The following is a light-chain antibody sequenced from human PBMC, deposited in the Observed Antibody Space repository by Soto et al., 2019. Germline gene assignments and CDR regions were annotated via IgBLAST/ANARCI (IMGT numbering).Light chain of an antibody. J-gene: IGLJ2*01. CDR2: NIN. Sequence: QPVLTQPPSASGAPGQRVTISCSGSSSNIGTTTVNWYQHVPGTAPKLLIYNINQRPSGVPDRFSGSRSGTSASLAISGLQSEDEADYYCSSWDDSLNGVVFGRGTQLTVL. CDR1: SSNIGTTT. V-gene: IGLV1-44*01. CDR3: SSWDDSLNGVV.